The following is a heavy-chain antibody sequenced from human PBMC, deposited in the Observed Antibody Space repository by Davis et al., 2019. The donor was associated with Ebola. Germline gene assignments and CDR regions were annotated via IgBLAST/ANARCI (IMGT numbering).Heavy chain of an antibody. CDR2: IYPYDSDS. V-gene: IGHV5-51*01. CDR3: ARWDHYYDSSGYVPPLKD. D-gene: IGHD3-22*01. CDR1: GYSFTNYW. J-gene: IGHJ4*02. Sequence: GESLKISCKGSGYSFTNYWIGWVRQMPGKGLEWMGIIYPYDSDSRYSPSFQGQVTISADKSISTAYLQWSSLKASDTAMYYCARWDHYYDSSGYVPPLKDWGQGTLVTVSS.